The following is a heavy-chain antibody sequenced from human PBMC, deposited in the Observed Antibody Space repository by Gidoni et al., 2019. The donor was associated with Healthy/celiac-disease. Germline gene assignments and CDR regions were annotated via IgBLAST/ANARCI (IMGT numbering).Heavy chain of an antibody. CDR3: ARESTVTTSGLGY. J-gene: IGHJ4*02. D-gene: IGHD4-17*01. V-gene: IGHV3-33*01. CDR1: GFTFSSYG. CDR2: IWYDGSNK. Sequence: QVQLVESGGGVVQPGRSLRLSCAASGFTFSSYGMHWVRQAPGKGLEWVAVIWYDGSNKYYADSVKGRFTISRDNSKNTLYLQMNSLRAEDTAVYYCARESTVTTSGLGYWGQGTLVTVSS.